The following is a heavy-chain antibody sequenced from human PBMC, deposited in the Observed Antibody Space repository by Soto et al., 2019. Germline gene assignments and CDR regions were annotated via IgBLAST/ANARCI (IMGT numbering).Heavy chain of an antibody. V-gene: IGHV3-7*03. CDR1: GFTFSSYW. CDR3: ARDHYYYVSSGYLI. CDR2: IKQDGSEN. Sequence: PGGSLRLSCAASGFTFSSYWMSWVRQAPGKGLEWVANIKQDGSENYYVDSVKGRFTISRDNAKNSLYLQMNSLRAEDTAVYYCARDHYYYVSSGYLIWGQGTMVTVTS. D-gene: IGHD3-22*01. J-gene: IGHJ3*02.